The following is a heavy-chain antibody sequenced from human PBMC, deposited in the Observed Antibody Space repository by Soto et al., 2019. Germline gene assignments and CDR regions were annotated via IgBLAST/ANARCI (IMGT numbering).Heavy chain of an antibody. CDR2: FDPEDGET. J-gene: IGHJ4*02. V-gene: IGHV1-24*01. D-gene: IGHD2-2*01. Sequence: ASVKVSCKVSGYTLTELSMHWVRQAPGKGLEWMGGFDPEDGETIYAQKFQGRVTMTEDTSTDTAYMELSSLRSEDTAVYYCATGLVVPAATGELYWGQGTLVTVSS. CDR1: GYTLTELS. CDR3: ATGLVVPAATGELY.